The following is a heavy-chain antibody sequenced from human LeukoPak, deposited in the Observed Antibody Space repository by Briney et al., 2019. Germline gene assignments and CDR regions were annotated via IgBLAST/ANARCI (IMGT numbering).Heavy chain of an antibody. V-gene: IGHV4-61*01. Sequence: SETLSLTCTVSGGSISSNNWWSWIRQPPGKGLEWIGYVYYSGSTNYNPSLKSRLTMSMDTSRNQFSLNLNSVTAADTAVYYCVRFGSGLDNWGQGTLVTVSS. J-gene: IGHJ4*02. CDR1: GGSISSNNW. CDR2: VYYSGST. D-gene: IGHD2-15*01. CDR3: VRFGSGLDN.